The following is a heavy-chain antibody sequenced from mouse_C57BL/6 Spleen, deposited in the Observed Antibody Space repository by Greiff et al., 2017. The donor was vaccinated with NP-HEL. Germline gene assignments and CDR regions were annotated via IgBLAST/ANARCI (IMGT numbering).Heavy chain of an antibody. D-gene: IGHD2-3*01. CDR2: IYPGGGYT. CDR1: GYTFTNYW. Sequence: VQLQESGAELVRPGPSVKMSCKASGYTFTNYWIGWAKQRPGHGLEWIGDIYPGGGYTNYNEKFKGKATLTADKSSSTAYMQFSSLTSEDSAIYYCARSDYDGYYDYAMDYWGQGTSVTVSS. V-gene: IGHV1-63*01. J-gene: IGHJ4*01. CDR3: ARSDYDGYYDYAMDY.